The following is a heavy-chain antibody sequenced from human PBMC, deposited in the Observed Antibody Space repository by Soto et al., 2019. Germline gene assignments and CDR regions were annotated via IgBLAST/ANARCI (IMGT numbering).Heavy chain of an antibody. Sequence: GGSLRLSCAASGFTFSSYSMNWVRQAPGKGLEWVSSISSSSSYIYYADSVKGRFTISRDNAKNSLYLQMNSLRAEDTAVYYCASSCSGGSCYSVYYYYGMDVWGQGTTVTVSS. CDR3: ASSCSGGSCYSVYYYYGMDV. D-gene: IGHD2-15*01. J-gene: IGHJ6*02. V-gene: IGHV3-21*01. CDR1: GFTFSSYS. CDR2: ISSSSSYI.